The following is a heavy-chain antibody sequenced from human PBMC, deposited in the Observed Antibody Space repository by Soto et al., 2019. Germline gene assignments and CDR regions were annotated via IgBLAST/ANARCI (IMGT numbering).Heavy chain of an antibody. CDR3: ARSGVTGIVIPSHWFDP. Sequence: SETLSLTCSVSGDSIGGVGYWSWIRQFPGRGLEWIGCISSSGSTYYNPALNNRISLSLDTSQNQFSLKLLSVTAADTAIYYCARSGVTGIVIPSHWFDPWGQGTLVTVSS. CDR1: GDSIGGVGY. D-gene: IGHD2-21*02. J-gene: IGHJ5*02. CDR2: ISSSGST. V-gene: IGHV4-31*03.